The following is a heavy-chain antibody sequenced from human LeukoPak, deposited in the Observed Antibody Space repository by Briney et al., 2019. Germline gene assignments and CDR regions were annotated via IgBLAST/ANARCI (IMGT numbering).Heavy chain of an antibody. Sequence: ASVKVSCKASGYTFTGYYMHWVRQAPGQGLEWMGWINPNSGGTNYAQKFQGRVTMTRDTSISTDYMELSRLRSDDTAVYYCARQSCGGGSCFFDYWGQGTLVTASS. J-gene: IGHJ4*02. CDR3: ARQSCGGGSCFFDY. CDR1: GYTFTGYY. V-gene: IGHV1-2*02. CDR2: INPNSGGT. D-gene: IGHD2-15*01.